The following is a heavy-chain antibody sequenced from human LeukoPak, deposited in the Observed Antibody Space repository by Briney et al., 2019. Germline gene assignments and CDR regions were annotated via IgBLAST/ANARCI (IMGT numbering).Heavy chain of an antibody. D-gene: IGHD3-16*01. CDR1: GFTFRSYW. CDR2: IKQDGSEK. J-gene: IGHJ4*02. CDR3: ASRFPPYS. Sequence: GGSLRLSCAASGFTFRSYWMSWVRQAPGKGLEWVANIKQDGSEKYYVDSVKGRFTISRDNAKNSLYLQMNGLRAEDTAVYYCASRFPPYSWGQGTLVTVSS. V-gene: IGHV3-7*01.